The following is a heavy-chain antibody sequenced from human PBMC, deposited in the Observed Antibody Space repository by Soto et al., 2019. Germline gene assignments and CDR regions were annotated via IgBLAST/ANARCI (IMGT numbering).Heavy chain of an antibody. J-gene: IGHJ4*02. D-gene: IGHD3-10*01. CDR3: ARFALDRGVIIWYYFDY. Sequence: PSETLSLTCTVSGGSISSGDYYWSWIRQPPGKGLEWIGYIYYSGSTYYNPSLKSRVTISVDTPKNQFSLKLSSVTAADTAVYYCARFALDRGVIIWYYFDYWGQGTLVTVSS. V-gene: IGHV4-30-4*01. CDR2: IYYSGST. CDR1: GGSISSGDYY.